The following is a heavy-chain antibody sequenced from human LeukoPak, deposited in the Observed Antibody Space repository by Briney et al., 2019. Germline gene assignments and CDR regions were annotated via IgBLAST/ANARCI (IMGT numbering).Heavy chain of an antibody. J-gene: IGHJ3*02. Sequence: GASVKVSCKASGGTFSSYAISWVRQAPGQGLEWMGGIIPIFGTANYAQKFQGRVTITADESTSTAYMELSSLRSEDTAVYYCAREPSPLDAFDIWGQGTVVTVSS. CDR3: AREPSPLDAFDI. CDR1: GGTFSSYA. V-gene: IGHV1-69*13. CDR2: IIPIFGTA.